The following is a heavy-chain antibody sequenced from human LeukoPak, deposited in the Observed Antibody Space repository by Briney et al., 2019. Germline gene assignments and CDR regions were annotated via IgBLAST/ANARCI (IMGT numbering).Heavy chain of an antibody. CDR2: IYYSGST. J-gene: IGHJ4*02. CDR3: ARGGGYFDY. D-gene: IGHD3-16*01. V-gene: IGHV4-59*01. Sequence: SETLSLTCTVSGGSISRYYWSWIRQPPGKGLEWIGYIYYSGSTNYNPSLKSRVTISVDTSKNQFSLKLSSVTAADTAVYYCARGGGYFDYWGQGTLVTVSS. CDR1: GGSISRYY.